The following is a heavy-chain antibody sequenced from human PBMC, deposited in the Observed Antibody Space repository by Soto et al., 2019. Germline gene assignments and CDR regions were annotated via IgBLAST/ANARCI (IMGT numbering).Heavy chain of an antibody. D-gene: IGHD5-12*01. V-gene: IGHV1-18*04. Sequence: QVHLVQSGAEVKKPGASVKVSCKASGYTFTSYGISWVRQAPGQGLEWMGWISPHSGNTNYAQKVQGRVTMTTDSSTSTAYMERRSLRSDETAVYYCARDKGATNDLEVDYWGQGTLVTVSS. CDR3: ARDKGATNDLEVDY. J-gene: IGHJ4*02. CDR1: GYTFTSYG. CDR2: ISPHSGNT.